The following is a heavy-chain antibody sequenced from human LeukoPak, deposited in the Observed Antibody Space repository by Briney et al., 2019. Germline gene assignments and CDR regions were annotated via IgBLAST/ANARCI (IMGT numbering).Heavy chain of an antibody. V-gene: IGHV4-39*02. D-gene: IGHD3-9*01. Sequence: SETLSLTCTVSGGSISSSSYYWGWIRQPPGKGLEWIGSIYYSGSTYYTPSLKSRLTISVDTSKNQFSLKLSSVTAADTAVYYCAREATHDDRGFDYWGQGTLVTVSS. CDR1: GGSISSSSYY. CDR2: IYYSGST. J-gene: IGHJ4*02. CDR3: AREATHDDRGFDY.